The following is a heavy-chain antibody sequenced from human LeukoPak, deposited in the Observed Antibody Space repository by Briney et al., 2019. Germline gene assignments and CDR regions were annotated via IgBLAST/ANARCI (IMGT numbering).Heavy chain of an antibody. V-gene: IGHV4-34*01. J-gene: IGHJ4*02. Sequence: KPSETLSLTCAVYGGSFSGYYWSWIRQPPGKGLEWIGEINHSGSTNYNPSLKSRVTISVDTSKNQFSLKLSSVTAADTAVYYCARGRRLQLRGRTYLPDHWGQGTLVTVSS. CDR1: GGSFSGYY. D-gene: IGHD5-24*01. CDR3: ARGRRLQLRGRTYLPDH. CDR2: INHSGST.